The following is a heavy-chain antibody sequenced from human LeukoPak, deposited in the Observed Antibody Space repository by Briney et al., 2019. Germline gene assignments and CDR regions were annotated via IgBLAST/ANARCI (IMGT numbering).Heavy chain of an antibody. CDR3: ARESHGSSGYSSPFDY. Sequence: PGGSLSLSCAASGFTVSSNYMSWVRQAPGKGLEWVSVIYSGGSTYYADSVKGRFTISRDNSKNTLYLQMNSLRAEDTAVYYCARESHGSSGYSSPFDYWGQGTLVTVSS. J-gene: IGHJ4*02. D-gene: IGHD3-22*01. CDR2: IYSGGST. CDR1: GFTVSSNY. V-gene: IGHV3-66*01.